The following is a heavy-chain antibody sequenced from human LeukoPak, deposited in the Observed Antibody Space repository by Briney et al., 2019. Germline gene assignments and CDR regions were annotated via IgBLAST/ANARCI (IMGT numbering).Heavy chain of an antibody. CDR1: GFTFSDYY. CDR2: ISNSGTTI. CDR3: ASNGDYYYYYYMDV. J-gene: IGHJ6*03. D-gene: IGHD4-17*01. V-gene: IGHV3-11*04. Sequence: GGSLRLSCAASGFTFSDYYMSWIRQAPGKGLEWVSYISNSGTTIYYADSVKGRFTISRDNAKNSLYLQMNSLRAEDTAVYYCASNGDYYYYYYMDVWGKGTTVTVSS.